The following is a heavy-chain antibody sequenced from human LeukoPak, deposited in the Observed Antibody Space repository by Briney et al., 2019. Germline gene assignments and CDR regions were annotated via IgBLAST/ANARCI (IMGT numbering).Heavy chain of an antibody. J-gene: IGHJ4*02. CDR3: ARQDDYGDITNFDY. CDR1: EYSFPNYC. V-gene: IGHV5-51*01. CDR2: IYPDDSDT. Sequence: GESLKISCKHSEYSFPNYCIGWVRQMPGKGLEWMGIIYPDDSDTRYSPSFQGQVTISADRSISTAYLQWSSLRASDTAMYYCARQDDYGDITNFDYWGQGTLVTVSS. D-gene: IGHD4-17*01.